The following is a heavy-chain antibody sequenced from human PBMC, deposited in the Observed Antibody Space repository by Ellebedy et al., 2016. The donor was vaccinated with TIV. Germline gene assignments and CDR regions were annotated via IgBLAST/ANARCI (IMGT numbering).Heavy chain of an antibody. D-gene: IGHD3-10*01. J-gene: IGHJ3*02. CDR2: IYSSGST. CDR1: GDSVSRRSYY. V-gene: IGHV4-61*03. Sequence: SETLSLTXTVSGDSVSRRSYYWSWIRQSPGKGLEWIGYIYSSGSTKYNPSLKSRLTISADTFKKHFSLRLNSATAADTAVYYCTYGINSDAFDIWGHGTLVTVSS. CDR3: TYGINSDAFDI.